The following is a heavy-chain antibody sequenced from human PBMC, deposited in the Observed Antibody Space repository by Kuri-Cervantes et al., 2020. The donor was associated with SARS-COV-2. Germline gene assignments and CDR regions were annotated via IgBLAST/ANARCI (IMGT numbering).Heavy chain of an antibody. CDR2: IYTSGST. J-gene: IGHJ6*03. V-gene: IGHV4-4*07. D-gene: IGHD3-3*01. CDR1: GGSISIYY. CDR3: ARDLLLPHTIFGVVHTEFYYYYYMDV. Sequence: GSLRLSCTISGGSISIYYWSWIRQPAGKGLEWIGRIYTSGSTNYNPPIKSRVTMSVDTSKNQFSLKLSSVTAADTAVYYCARDLLLPHTIFGVVHTEFYYYYYMDVWGKGTTVTVSS.